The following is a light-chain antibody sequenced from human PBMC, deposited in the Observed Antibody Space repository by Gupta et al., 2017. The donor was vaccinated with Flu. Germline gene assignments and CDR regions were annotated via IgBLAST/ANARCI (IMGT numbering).Light chain of an antibody. CDR1: QSRLYSSNNKNY. Sequence: GERATINCKSSQSRLYSSNNKNYLAWYQQKPGQPPKLVIYWASSRESGVPDRFSGSGSGTDFTLTISRLQAEDVAVYFCQQYDAIAWTFGQGTKVEIK. CDR3: QQYDAIAWT. J-gene: IGKJ1*01. CDR2: WAS. V-gene: IGKV4-1*01.